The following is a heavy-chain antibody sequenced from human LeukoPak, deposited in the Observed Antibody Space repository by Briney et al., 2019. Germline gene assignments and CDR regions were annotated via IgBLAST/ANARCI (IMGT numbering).Heavy chain of an antibody. D-gene: IGHD2-15*01. V-gene: IGHV1-18*01. CDR1: GYSFSSYG. J-gene: IGHJ4*02. CDR2: ISAYNGNT. CDR3: TRTIVVVVAAQFDY. Sequence: ASVRVSCKASGYSFSSYGISWVRQAPGQRLEWMGWISAYNGNTNYAQKFQGRVAMTTGTSTSTAYMELRSLRSDDTAVYYCTRTIVVVVAAQFDYWGQGTLVTVSS.